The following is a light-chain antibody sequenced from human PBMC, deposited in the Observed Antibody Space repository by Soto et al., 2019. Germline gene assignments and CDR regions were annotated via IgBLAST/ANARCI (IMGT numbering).Light chain of an antibody. Sequence: DIQLTQSPSFLSASVGDRVTITCRASQGISSYLAWYQQKPGEAPKLLIYGASTLQSGVPSRFRGSGSGTEFTLTVNSLQPEDFAIYYCQQLNSCPTSTFGGGTKVDI. CDR1: QGISSY. V-gene: IGKV1-9*01. CDR3: QQLNSCPTST. J-gene: IGKJ4*01. CDR2: GAS.